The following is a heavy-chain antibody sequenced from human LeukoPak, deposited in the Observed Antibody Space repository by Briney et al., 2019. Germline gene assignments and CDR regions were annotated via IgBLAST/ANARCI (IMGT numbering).Heavy chain of an antibody. CDR1: GFTFSSYA. CDR2: IASKTDGGAT. V-gene: IGHV3-15*04. Sequence: GGSLRLSCEASGFTFSSYAMSWVRQAPGEGLDWVGRIASKTDGGATDYAAPVKGRFTISRDDSKNTLNLQMNSLKTEDTAVYYCTTGIRGDWGQGTLVTVSS. D-gene: IGHD3-10*01. CDR3: TTGIRGD. J-gene: IGHJ4*02.